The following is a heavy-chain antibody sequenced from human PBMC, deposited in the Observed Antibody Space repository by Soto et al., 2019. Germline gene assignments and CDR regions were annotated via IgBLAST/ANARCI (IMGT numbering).Heavy chain of an antibody. CDR3: AREVKEPGDADAFDI. D-gene: IGHD2-21*02. CDR2: IYYRGNA. Sequence: QVHLQESGPGLVRPSQTLSLTCTVSGDSISSDNHFWSWIRQHPGEALEWIGYIYYRGNAYYNPSLKSRVAISVDTSKNQFSLKLSSVTAADTAVYFCAREVKEPGDADAFDIWGQGTMVTVSS. J-gene: IGHJ3*02. V-gene: IGHV4-31*03. CDR1: GDSISSDNHF.